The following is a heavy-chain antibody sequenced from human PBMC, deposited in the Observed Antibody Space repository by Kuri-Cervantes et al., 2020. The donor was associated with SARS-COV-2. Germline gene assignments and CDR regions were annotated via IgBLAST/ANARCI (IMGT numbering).Heavy chain of an antibody. CDR3: TWTDSSGYYFDFDY. Sequence: GESLKISCAASGFTFSDYYMSWVRQAPGKGLEWVGFIRSKAYGGTTEYAASVKGRFTISRDDSKSIAYLQMNSLKTEDTAVYYCTWTDSSGYYFDFDYWGQGTLVTVSS. D-gene: IGHD3-22*01. J-gene: IGHJ4*02. CDR1: GFTFSDYY. V-gene: IGHV3-49*04. CDR2: IRSKAYGGTT.